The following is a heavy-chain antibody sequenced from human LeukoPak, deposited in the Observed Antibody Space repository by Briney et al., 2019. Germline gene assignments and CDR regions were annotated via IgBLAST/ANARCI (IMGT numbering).Heavy chain of an antibody. CDR2: IYYTGSP. J-gene: IGHJ4*02. D-gene: IGHD3-22*01. V-gene: IGHV4-39*01. CDR1: GGSITSSRYY. Sequence: SETLSLTCTVSGGSITSSRYYWGWIRQPPATGLEWIGSIYYTGSPYHNPSLKSRVTISVDTSKNQFSLKLSSVTAADTAVYYCARLLKSYDSSGYYSGGYYFDYWGQGTLVTVSS. CDR3: ARLLKSYDSSGYYSGGYYFDY.